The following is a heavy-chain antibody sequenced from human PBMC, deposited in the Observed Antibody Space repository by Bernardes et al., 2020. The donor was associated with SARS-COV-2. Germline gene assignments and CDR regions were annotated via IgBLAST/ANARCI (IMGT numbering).Heavy chain of an antibody. CDR2: ITSTFSI. D-gene: IGHD7-27*01. Sequence: IHWVRQAPGKGLEWVSSITSTFSINYAESVKGRYTISRDNAKKSLFLQMNSLRAEDTAVYYCATTSPGENYFDSWGQGTLVTVSS. J-gene: IGHJ4*02. CDR3: ATTSPGENYFDS. V-gene: IGHV3-21*01.